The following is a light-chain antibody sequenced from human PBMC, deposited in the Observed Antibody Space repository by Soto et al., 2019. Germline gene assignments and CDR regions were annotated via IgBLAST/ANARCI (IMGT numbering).Light chain of an antibody. CDR3: KKSDSTPLA. V-gene: IGKV1-39*01. J-gene: IGKJ4*01. CDR1: QNIVNF. Sequence: DIQMTQSPSSLSASVGDRVTITCRASQNIVNFLNWYQQKPGKAPKVLIYAASSLQSGVPARFSGSGSGTDFTLTISSLQPEDFATYYCKKSDSTPLAFGGGTKVDIK. CDR2: AAS.